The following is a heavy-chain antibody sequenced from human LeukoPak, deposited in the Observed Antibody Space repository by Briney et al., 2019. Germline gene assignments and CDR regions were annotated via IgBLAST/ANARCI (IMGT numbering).Heavy chain of an antibody. CDR1: GFTFSSYA. CDR2: ISGSGGST. D-gene: IGHD3-10*01. Sequence: GGSLRLSCAASGFTFSSYAMSWVRQAPGKGLEWVSVISGSGGSTYYADSVKGRFTISRDISKNTLSLQMNSLRAEDTAVYYCAKMIVDISFGESKPPYFDYWGQGTLVTVSS. V-gene: IGHV3-23*01. J-gene: IGHJ4*02. CDR3: AKMIVDISFGESKPPYFDY.